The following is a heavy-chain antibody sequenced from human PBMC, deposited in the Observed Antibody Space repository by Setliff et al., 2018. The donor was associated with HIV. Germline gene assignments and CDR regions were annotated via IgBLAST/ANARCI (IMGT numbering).Heavy chain of an antibody. CDR2: IYYSGST. CDR1: GASVSRYY. V-gene: IGHV4-59*08. Sequence: SETLSLTCTVSGASVSRYYWSWIRQSPGKGLEWIGYIYYSGSTNYNPSLKSRVTISVDTSKNQFSLKLSSVTAVDTAVYYCARRGGTYEEWFDPWGQGILVTVSS. CDR3: ARRGGTYEEWFDP. J-gene: IGHJ5*02. D-gene: IGHD1-26*01.